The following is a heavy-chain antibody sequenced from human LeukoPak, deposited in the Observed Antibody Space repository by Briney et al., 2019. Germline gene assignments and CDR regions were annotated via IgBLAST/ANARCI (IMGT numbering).Heavy chain of an antibody. CDR2: IDPNTGDS. Sequence: ASVKVSCKASEYTFTGYYIHWVRQAPGQGLEWMGWIDPNTGDSNYVQKFQGRVTMTRDTSISTAYMDMSSLRSDDTAVYYCARNLWFGESSDAFDMWGQGTMVTVSS. J-gene: IGHJ3*02. CDR1: EYTFTGYY. D-gene: IGHD3-10*01. CDR3: ARNLWFGESSDAFDM. V-gene: IGHV1-2*02.